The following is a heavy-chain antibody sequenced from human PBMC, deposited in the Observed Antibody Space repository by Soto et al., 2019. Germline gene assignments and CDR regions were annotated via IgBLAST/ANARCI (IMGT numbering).Heavy chain of an antibody. V-gene: IGHV4-31*03. Sequence: QVQLQESGPGLVKASQTLSLTCTVSGGSISSGSYYWSWIRQLPGKGLEWIGYIYYSGSTYYNPSLKSRVTISVDTSKNQFSLKLNSVTAADTAVYYCATRTDYYYGSGSLGGMDVWGQGTTVTVSS. D-gene: IGHD3-10*01. J-gene: IGHJ6*02. CDR2: IYYSGST. CDR3: ATRTDYYYGSGSLGGMDV. CDR1: GGSISSGSYY.